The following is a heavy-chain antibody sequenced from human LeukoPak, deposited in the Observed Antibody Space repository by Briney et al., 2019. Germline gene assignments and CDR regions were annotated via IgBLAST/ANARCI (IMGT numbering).Heavy chain of an antibody. D-gene: IGHD5-18*01. J-gene: IGHJ4*02. CDR2: IYYSGST. V-gene: IGHV4-30-4*01. CDR3: ARLQLWATFDY. CDR1: GGSISSGDYY. Sequence: SETLSLTCTVSGGSISSGDYYWSWIRQPPGKGLEWIGYIYYSGSTYYNPSLKSRVTISVDTSKNQFSLKLSSVTAADTAVYYCARLQLWATFDYWGQGTLVTVSS.